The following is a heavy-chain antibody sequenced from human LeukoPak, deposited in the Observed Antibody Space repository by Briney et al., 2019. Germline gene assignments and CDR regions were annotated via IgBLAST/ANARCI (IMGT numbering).Heavy chain of an antibody. J-gene: IGHJ4*02. CDR3: ARGVNYYDSSAGSF. D-gene: IGHD3-22*01. V-gene: IGHV3-74*01. CDR2: ISSDGSST. CDR1: GFTFSSYW. Sequence: GRSLRLSCAASGFTFSSYWMRSVRQAPWKGLVWVSRISSDGSSTSFADSVQGRFTISRDNATNTLYLQMNSLRAEDTGVYYCARGVNYYDSSAGSFWGQGTLVTVSS.